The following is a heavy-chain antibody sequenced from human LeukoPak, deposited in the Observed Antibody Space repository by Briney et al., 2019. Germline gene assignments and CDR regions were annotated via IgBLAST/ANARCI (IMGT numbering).Heavy chain of an antibody. J-gene: IGHJ4*02. D-gene: IGHD2-2*03. V-gene: IGHV1-18*01. CDR1: GYTLTSYG. CDR3: ARVGYCSSTSCYPFDY. CDR2: ISAYNGNT. Sequence: ASVKVSCKASGYTLTSYGISWVRQAPGQGLEWMRWISAYNGNTNYAQKLQGRVTITTVTSTSTAYMELRSLRSDDTAVYYCARVGYCSSTSCYPFDYWGQGTLVTVSS.